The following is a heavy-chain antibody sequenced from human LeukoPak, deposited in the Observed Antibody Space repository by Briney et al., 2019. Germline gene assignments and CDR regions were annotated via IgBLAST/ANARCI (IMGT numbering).Heavy chain of an antibody. J-gene: IGHJ4*02. CDR1: GGSFSGYY. Sequence: NPSETLSLTCAVYGGSFSGYYWSWIRQPPGKGLEWIGEIDHSGSTNYNPSLKSRVTISIDTSKNQFSLKVSSVTAADTAVYYCARGRQCGYWGQGTLVTVSS. CDR2: IDHSGST. V-gene: IGHV4-34*01. D-gene: IGHD2-21*01. CDR3: ARGRQCGY.